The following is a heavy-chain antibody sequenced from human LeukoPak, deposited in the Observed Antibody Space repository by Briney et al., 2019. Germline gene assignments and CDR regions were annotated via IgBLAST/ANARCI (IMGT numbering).Heavy chain of an antibody. Sequence: ASVKVSCKTSGYTFTDYYMHWVRQAPGQGLEWMGWINPNSGGTNQAQKFQGRVNMTRGTSIRRAYMEVSRLRSDDTAVYYCARGNGELDYWGQGTLVTVSS. D-gene: IGHD2-8*01. CDR1: GYTFTDYY. CDR2: INPNSGGT. J-gene: IGHJ4*02. CDR3: ARGNGELDY. V-gene: IGHV1-2*02.